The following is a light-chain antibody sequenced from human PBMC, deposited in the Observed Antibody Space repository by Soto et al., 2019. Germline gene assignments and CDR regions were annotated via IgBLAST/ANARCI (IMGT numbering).Light chain of an antibody. Sequence: EIVLTQSPGTLSLSPGERATLSCRASQSVYSNYVDWYQQKPGQAPRLLIYGASSRATGIPDRFSGSGSGTYFPLTISRLEPEDFAVYYCHHYGSAPHTFGQGTKLEIK. CDR2: GAS. V-gene: IGKV3-20*01. CDR1: QSVYSNY. J-gene: IGKJ2*01. CDR3: HHYGSAPHT.